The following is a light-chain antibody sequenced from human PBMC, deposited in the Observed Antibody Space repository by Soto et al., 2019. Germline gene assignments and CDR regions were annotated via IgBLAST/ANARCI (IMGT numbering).Light chain of an antibody. Sequence: QSVLTQPPSASGTPGQRVTISCSGSSSNIGRSYVYWYQQLPGKAPKLLISRNSQRPSGVPDRISGSKSGTSASLAISGLPSEDEADYYCAAWDDSLSGWVFGGGTKLTVL. CDR3: AAWDDSLSGWV. CDR1: SSNIGRSY. V-gene: IGLV1-47*01. J-gene: IGLJ3*02. CDR2: RNS.